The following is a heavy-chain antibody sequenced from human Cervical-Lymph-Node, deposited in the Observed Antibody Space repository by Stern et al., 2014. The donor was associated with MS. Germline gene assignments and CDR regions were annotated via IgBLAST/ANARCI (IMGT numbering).Heavy chain of an antibody. J-gene: IGHJ4*02. CDR1: GFSLSSSGVG. Sequence: QVTLKESGPTLVKPTQTLTLTCTFSGFSLSSSGVGVGWIRQPPCKALEWLALVYWDDDKRYSPSLNNRLTITRDTSKNQVLLTMTNMDPVDTATYYCAMATIINFDYWGQGALVTVSS. CDR3: AMATIINFDY. D-gene: IGHD5-24*01. V-gene: IGHV2-5*02. CDR2: VYWDDDK.